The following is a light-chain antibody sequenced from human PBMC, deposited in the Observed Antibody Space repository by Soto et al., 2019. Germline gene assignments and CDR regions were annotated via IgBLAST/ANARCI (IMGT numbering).Light chain of an antibody. CDR3: QHYSTSSALT. V-gene: IGKV1-5*01. J-gene: IGKJ4*01. CDR2: DAS. Sequence: DIQMAQSPSILSASVGDRVTITCRASQSVSSWLAWYQQKPGKAPKLLIYDASTLESGVPSRFIGSGSGTEFTLTISSLQPDDFATFYCQHYSTSSALTFGGGTRVEIK. CDR1: QSVSSW.